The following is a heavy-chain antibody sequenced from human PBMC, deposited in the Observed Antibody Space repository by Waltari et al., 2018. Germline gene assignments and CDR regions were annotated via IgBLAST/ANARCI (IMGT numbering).Heavy chain of an antibody. J-gene: IGHJ5*02. V-gene: IGHV4-39*01. CDR1: GGSISSSSYY. Sequence: QLQLQESGPGLVKPSETLSLTCTVSGGSISSSSYYWGWIRQPPGKGLEWIGSIYYSGSTYYNPSRKSRVTISVDTSKNQFSLKLSSVTAADTAVYYCASHSSGWHNWFDPWGQGTLVTVSS. CDR2: IYYSGST. CDR3: ASHSSGWHNWFDP. D-gene: IGHD6-19*01.